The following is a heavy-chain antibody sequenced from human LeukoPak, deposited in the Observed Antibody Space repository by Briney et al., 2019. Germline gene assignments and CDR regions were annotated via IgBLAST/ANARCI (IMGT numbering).Heavy chain of an antibody. CDR2: ITGGGSGI. Sequence: GGSLRPSCAASGFTFSSYSMNWVRQAPGKGLEWVSAITGGGSGIYYADSMKSRFTISRDNSKNTLYLQINSLRAEDTAVYYCAKWGDYDVLTGYYVSDYWGQGTLVTVSS. CDR1: GFTFSSYS. J-gene: IGHJ4*02. D-gene: IGHD3-9*01. V-gene: IGHV3-23*01. CDR3: AKWGDYDVLTGYYVSDY.